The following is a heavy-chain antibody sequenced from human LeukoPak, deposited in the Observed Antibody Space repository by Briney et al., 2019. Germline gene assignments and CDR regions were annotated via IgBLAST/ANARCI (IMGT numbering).Heavy chain of an antibody. CDR2: IIPILGIA. CDR1: GGTFSSYA. V-gene: IGHV1-69*04. CDR3: ARDLGWFGEFSDYYYYGMDV. D-gene: IGHD3-10*01. Sequence: GASVKVSCKASGGTFSSYAISWVRQAPGQGLEWMGRIIPILGIANYAQKFQGRVTITADKSTSTAYMELSSLRSEDTAVYYCARDLGWFGEFSDYYYYGMDVWGQGTTVTVSS. J-gene: IGHJ6*02.